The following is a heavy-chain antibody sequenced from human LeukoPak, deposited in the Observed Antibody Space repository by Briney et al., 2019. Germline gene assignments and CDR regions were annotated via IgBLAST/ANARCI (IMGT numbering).Heavy chain of an antibody. Sequence: PGGSLRLSCAASGFTFSSYSMNWVRQAPGKGLEWVSSISSSSSYIYYADSVKGRFTISRDNAKNSLYLQMNSLRAEDTAVYYCAPTRSQLLGPIDYWGQGTLVTVSS. D-gene: IGHD2-2*01. CDR2: ISSSSSYI. J-gene: IGHJ4*02. CDR1: GFTFSSYS. V-gene: IGHV3-21*01. CDR3: APTRSQLLGPIDY.